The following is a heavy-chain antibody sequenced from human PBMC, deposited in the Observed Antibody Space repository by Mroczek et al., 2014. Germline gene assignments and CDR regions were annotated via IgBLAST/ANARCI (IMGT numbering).Heavy chain of an antibody. V-gene: IGHV4-34*01. CDR3: ASFRRYDFWSGRGNWFDP. CDR1: GGSFSGYY. J-gene: IGHJ5*02. D-gene: IGHD3-3*01. Sequence: QVQLQQWGAGLLKPSETLSLTCAVYGGSFSGYYWSWIRQPPGKGLEWIGEINHSGSTNYNPSLKSRVTISVDTSRNQFSLKLSSVTAADTAVYYCASFRRYDFWSGRGNWFDPWGQGTLVTVSS. CDR2: INHSGST.